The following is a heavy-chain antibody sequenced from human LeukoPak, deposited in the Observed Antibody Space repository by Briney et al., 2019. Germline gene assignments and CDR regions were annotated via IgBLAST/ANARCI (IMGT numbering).Heavy chain of an antibody. V-gene: IGHV3-11*01. D-gene: IGHD1-7*01. CDR1: GFTFSDHY. CDR2: ISSSGSTI. Sequence: GGSLRLSCAASGFTFSDHYMSWIRQAPGKGLEWVSYISSSGSTIYYADSVKGRFTISRDNAKNSLYLQMNSLRAEDTAVYYCASPKSNWNFFSGDYWGQGTLVTVSS. CDR3: ASPKSNWNFFSGDY. J-gene: IGHJ4*02.